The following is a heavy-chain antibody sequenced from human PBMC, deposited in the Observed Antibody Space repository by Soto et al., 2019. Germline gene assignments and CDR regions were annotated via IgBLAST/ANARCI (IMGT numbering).Heavy chain of an antibody. D-gene: IGHD2-15*01. J-gene: IGHJ4*02. CDR1: CGSIISGDYC. V-gene: IGHV4-30-4*01. CDR2: INHSGST. CDR3: ARDQGGPQNY. Sequence: SETQSHTSTFSCGSIISGDYCWSWIRQPPGKGLEWIGEINHSGSTNYNPSLKSRVTISVDTSKNQFSLKLSSVTAADTAVYYCARDQGGPQNYWGQGTLVTVSS.